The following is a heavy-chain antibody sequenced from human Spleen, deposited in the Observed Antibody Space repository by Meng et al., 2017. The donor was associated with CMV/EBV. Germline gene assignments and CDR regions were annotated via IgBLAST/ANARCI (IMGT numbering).Heavy chain of an antibody. CDR3: ARGGRRDYYGMDV. V-gene: IGHV3-30*02. J-gene: IGHJ6*02. CDR2: IGFDTSNK. Sequence: GGSLRLSCAASGFTFSSYGMHWVRQAPGKGLEWVAFIGFDTSNKYYADSVKGRFTISRDNAKNTLYLQMNSLRAEDTAVYYCARGGRRDYYGMDVWGQGTTVTVSS. CDR1: GFTFSSYG.